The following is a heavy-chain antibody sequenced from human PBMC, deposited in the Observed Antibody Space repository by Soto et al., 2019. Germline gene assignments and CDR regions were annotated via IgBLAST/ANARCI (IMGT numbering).Heavy chain of an antibody. CDR2: INPSGGST. D-gene: IGHD1-26*01. V-gene: IGHV1-46*01. Sequence: ASLKVSLKASRYTFTNFYIHVLLHSPGQGLEWMGIINPSGGSTTYPQKFHGRVTMTRDTSTSTVHMELITLRSEDTAVYYCARSQVGRPLEVWGSGRTVNVS. CDR3: ARSQVGRPLEV. CDR1: RYTFTNFY. J-gene: IGHJ6*03.